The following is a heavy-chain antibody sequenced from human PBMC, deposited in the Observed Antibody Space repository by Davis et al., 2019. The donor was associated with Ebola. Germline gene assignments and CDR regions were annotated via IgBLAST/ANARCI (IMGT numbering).Heavy chain of an antibody. V-gene: IGHV4-39*01. J-gene: IGHJ4*02. D-gene: IGHD4-23*01. Sequence: SETLALTCTVSSGSISSTSYFWGWIRQPPGKGLEWIRSVYFRGETFYNPSLKSRVTVSVDTSKNQFSVNLRSVTAAATAVYHCARLANYGGRSACFDYWGQGTLVTVSS. CDR3: ARLANYGGRSACFDY. CDR2: VYFRGET. CDR1: SGSISSTSYF.